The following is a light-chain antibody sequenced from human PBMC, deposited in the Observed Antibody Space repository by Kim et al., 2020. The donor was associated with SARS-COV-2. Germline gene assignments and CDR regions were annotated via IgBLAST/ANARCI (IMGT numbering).Light chain of an antibody. CDR3: QAWDSSTADVV. CDR2: QDS. V-gene: IGLV3-1*01. J-gene: IGLJ2*01. Sequence: SYELTQPPSVSVSPGQTASITCSGDKLGDKYACWYQQKPGQYPVLVIYQDSKRPSGIPERFSGSNSGNTATLTISGTQAMDEADYYCQAWDSSTADVVFGGGTQLTVL. CDR1: KLGDKY.